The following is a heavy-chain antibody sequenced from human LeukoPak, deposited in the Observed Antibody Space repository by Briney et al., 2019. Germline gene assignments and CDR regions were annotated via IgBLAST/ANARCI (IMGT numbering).Heavy chain of an antibody. CDR1: GYTFTGYY. Sequence: ASVKVSCKASGYTFTGYYMHWVRQAPGQGLEWMGWINPNSGGTNYAQKFQGRVTMTRDTSISTAYMELSRLRSDDTAVYYCARERDILTGYYPFDYWGQGTLVTVSS. V-gene: IGHV1-2*02. CDR2: INPNSGGT. J-gene: IGHJ4*02. D-gene: IGHD3-9*01. CDR3: ARERDILTGYYPFDY.